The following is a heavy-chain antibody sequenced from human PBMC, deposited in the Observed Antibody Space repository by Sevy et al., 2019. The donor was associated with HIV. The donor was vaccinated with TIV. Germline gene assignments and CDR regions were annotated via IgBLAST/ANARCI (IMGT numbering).Heavy chain of an antibody. Sequence: GGSLRLSCAASGFTFSSYGMHWVRQAPGKGLEWVAVIWYDGSNKYYADSVKGRFTISRDNSKNTLYLQMNGLRAEDTAVYYCAKGTVPYSSGWYYYYYYYMDVWGKGTTVTVSS. V-gene: IGHV3-33*06. D-gene: IGHD6-19*01. J-gene: IGHJ6*03. CDR1: GFTFSSYG. CDR3: AKGTVPYSSGWYYYYYYYMDV. CDR2: IWYDGSNK.